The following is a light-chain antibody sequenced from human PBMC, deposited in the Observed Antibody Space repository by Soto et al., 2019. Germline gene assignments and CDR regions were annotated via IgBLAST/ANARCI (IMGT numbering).Light chain of an antibody. Sequence: EIVMTQSPATLSVSPGERATLSCRASQSVSSNLAWYLQKPGQAPRLLIYRTSTRATGVPARFSGSGSGTEFTLTISSLQSEDFAVYYCQQYNNWPLWTFGQGTKVEIK. CDR2: RTS. CDR3: QQYNNWPLWT. CDR1: QSVSSN. V-gene: IGKV3-15*01. J-gene: IGKJ1*01.